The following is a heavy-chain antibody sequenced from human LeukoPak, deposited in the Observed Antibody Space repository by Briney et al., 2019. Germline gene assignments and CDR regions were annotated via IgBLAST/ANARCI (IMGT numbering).Heavy chain of an antibody. CDR1: GFTFSSYW. CDR2: VSGNGGIT. Sequence: PGGSLRLSCAASGFTFSSYWMHWVRQAPGKGLEWVSTVSGNGGITYYADSVKGRFTISRANSKNTLSVQMNSLTAEDTAIYYCAKAWYSSGWNYFDYWGQGTLVTVSS. V-gene: IGHV3-23*01. CDR3: AKAWYSSGWNYFDY. J-gene: IGHJ4*02. D-gene: IGHD6-19*01.